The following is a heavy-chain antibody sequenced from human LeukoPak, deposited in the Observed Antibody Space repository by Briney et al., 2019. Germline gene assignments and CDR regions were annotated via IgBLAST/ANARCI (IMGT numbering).Heavy chain of an antibody. J-gene: IGHJ4*02. V-gene: IGHV3-48*03. Sequence: QPGGSLRLSCAASGFTFSSYEMNWVRQAPGKGLEWVSYISSSGSTIYYADSVKGRFAISRDNAKNSLYLQMNSLRAEDTAVYYCARDEMGPTPIFDYWGQGALVTVSS. CDR3: ARDEMGPTPIFDY. CDR2: ISSSGSTI. CDR1: GFTFSSYE. D-gene: IGHD2-8*01.